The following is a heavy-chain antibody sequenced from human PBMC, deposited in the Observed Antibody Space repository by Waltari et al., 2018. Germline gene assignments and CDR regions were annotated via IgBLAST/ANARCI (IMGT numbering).Heavy chain of an antibody. J-gene: IGHJ4*02. Sequence: QVQLQQWGAGLLKPSETLSLTCAVYGGSFSGYSWSWIRQPPGKGLEWIGEINHSGHTNYNPSLKSRVTISLDTSKKQISLDLSSVTAADTAVYYCAGHRGLYSDYYFDYWGQGTLVTVSS. CDR2: INHSGHT. V-gene: IGHV4-34*01. CDR3: AGHRGLYSDYYFDY. D-gene: IGHD4-17*01. CDR1: GGSFSGYS.